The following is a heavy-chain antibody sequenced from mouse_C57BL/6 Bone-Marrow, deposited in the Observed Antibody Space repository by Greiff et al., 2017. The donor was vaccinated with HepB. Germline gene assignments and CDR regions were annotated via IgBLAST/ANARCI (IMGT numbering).Heavy chain of an antibody. CDR2: INPSTGGT. CDR3: ARAYSNYDSAMDY. V-gene: IGHV1-42*01. Sequence: VQLQQSGPELVKPGASVKISCKASGYSFTGYYMNWVKQSPEKSLEWIGEINPSTGGTTYNQKFKAKATLTVDKSSSTAYMQLKSLTSEDSAVYYCARAYSNYDSAMDYWGQGTSVTVSS. J-gene: IGHJ4*01. CDR1: GYSFTGYY. D-gene: IGHD2-5*01.